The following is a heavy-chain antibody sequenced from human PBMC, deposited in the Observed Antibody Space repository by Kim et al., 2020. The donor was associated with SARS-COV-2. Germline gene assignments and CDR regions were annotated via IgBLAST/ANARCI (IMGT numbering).Heavy chain of an antibody. J-gene: IGHJ3*02. CDR1: GFTFSSYS. CDR3: ARGQYYYDSSGYYYHAFDI. V-gene: IGHV3-21*01. Sequence: GGSLRLSCAASGFTFSSYSMNWVRQAPGKGLAWVSSISSSSSYIYYADSVKGRFTISRDNAKNSLYLQMNSLRAEDTAVYYCARGQYYYDSSGYYYHAFDIWGQGTMVTVYS. CDR2: ISSSSSYI. D-gene: IGHD3-22*01.